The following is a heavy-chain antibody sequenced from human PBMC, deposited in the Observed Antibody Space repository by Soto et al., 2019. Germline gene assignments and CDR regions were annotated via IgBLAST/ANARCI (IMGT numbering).Heavy chain of an antibody. CDR3: ARMPRGFGEPNWFDP. CDR1: GYSFSTYW. J-gene: IGHJ5*02. V-gene: IGHV5-51*01. Sequence: GESLKISCKGSGYSFSTYWLGWVRQMPGKGLEWIGIIYPDDSDTIYNPSFQGQVTISADKSITTAYLQWRSLKPSDSAIYYCARMPRGFGEPNWFDPWGHGTLATVSS. D-gene: IGHD3-10*01. CDR2: IYPDDSDT.